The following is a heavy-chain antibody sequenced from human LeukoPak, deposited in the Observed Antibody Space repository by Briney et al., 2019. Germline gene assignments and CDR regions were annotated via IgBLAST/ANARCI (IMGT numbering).Heavy chain of an antibody. CDR3: ARDVGASAPDAFDI. J-gene: IGHJ3*02. D-gene: IGHD3-16*01. CDR2: ISTSSNYI. CDR1: GFTFSTYN. Sequence: GGSLRLSCAASGFTFSTYNMNWVRQAPGKGLECVSSISTSSNYIYYADSVRGRFTISRDNAKSSLYLQMNSLRAEDTDVNYCARDVGASAPDAFDIWGQGTMVTVSS. V-gene: IGHV3-21*01.